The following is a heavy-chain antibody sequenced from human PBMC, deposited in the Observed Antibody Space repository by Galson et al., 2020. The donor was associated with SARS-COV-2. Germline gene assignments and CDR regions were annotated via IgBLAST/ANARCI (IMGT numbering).Heavy chain of an antibody. Sequence: GGSLRLSCAASGFTFSSYGMHWVRQAPGKGLEWVAFIRYDGSNKYYADSVKGRFTISRDNSKNTLYLQINSLRAEDTAVYYCAKVCSGGARAPGDWGQGTLVTVSS. J-gene: IGHJ4*02. D-gene: IGHD2-15*01. CDR2: IRYDGSNK. V-gene: IGHV3-30*02. CDR3: AKVCSGGARAPGD. CDR1: GFTFSSYG.